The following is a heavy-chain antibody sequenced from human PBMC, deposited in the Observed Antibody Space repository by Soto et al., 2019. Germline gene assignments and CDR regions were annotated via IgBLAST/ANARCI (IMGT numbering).Heavy chain of an antibody. Sequence: SETLSLTCTVSGGSIKNYYWNWIRQSPGKGLEWIAYIYYTGTTSYNPSLKNRVTISVDTSKNQFSLKLSSVTAADTAVYYCARKSYTSTWYVPWFDPWGQGTMVTVSS. CDR2: IYYTGTT. CDR1: GGSIKNYY. J-gene: IGHJ5*02. V-gene: IGHV4-59*01. CDR3: ARKSYTSTWYVPWFDP. D-gene: IGHD2-2*01.